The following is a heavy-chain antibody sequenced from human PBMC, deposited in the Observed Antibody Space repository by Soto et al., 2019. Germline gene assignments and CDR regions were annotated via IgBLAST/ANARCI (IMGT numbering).Heavy chain of an antibody. V-gene: IGHV1-69*13. D-gene: IGHD5-18*01. Sequence: SVKVSCKASGGTFSSYAISWVRQAPGQGLEWMGGIIPIFGTANYAQKFQGRVTITADESTSTAYMELSSLRSEDTAVYYCARARGGYSYGYYYYGMDVWGQGTTVTVSS. CDR2: IIPIFGTA. CDR3: ARARGGYSYGYYYYGMDV. CDR1: GGTFSSYA. J-gene: IGHJ6*02.